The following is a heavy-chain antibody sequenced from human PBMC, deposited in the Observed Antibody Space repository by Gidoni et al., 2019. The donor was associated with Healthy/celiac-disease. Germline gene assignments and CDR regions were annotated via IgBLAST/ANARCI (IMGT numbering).Heavy chain of an antibody. Sequence: DVQPVESGEGLVQPGGSMRLSCAASGFPFLRYAIHWVRQAPGKGLEYGSAISSNGGSTYYADSVKGRFIISRDNSKYTLYLQMGSLRAEDMAVYYCVRGYYYDSSGLDAFDIWGQGTMVTVSS. CDR2: ISSNGGST. V-gene: IGHV3-64*02. CDR3: VRGYYYDSSGLDAFDI. D-gene: IGHD3-22*01. CDR1: GFPFLRYA. J-gene: IGHJ3*02.